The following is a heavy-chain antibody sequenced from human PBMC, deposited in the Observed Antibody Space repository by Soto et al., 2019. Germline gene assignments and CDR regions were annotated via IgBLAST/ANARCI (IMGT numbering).Heavy chain of an antibody. CDR3: AGSYYDILTGYSPGY. CDR2: ISSSSSTI. D-gene: IGHD3-9*01. CDR1: GFTFSSYS. Sequence: EVQLVESGGGLVQPGGSLRLSCAASGFTFSSYSMNWVRQAPGKGLEWVSYISSSSSTIYYADSVKGRFTISRDNAKNSLYLQMNSLRAEDTAVYYCAGSYYDILTGYSPGYWGQGTLVTVSS. V-gene: IGHV3-48*01. J-gene: IGHJ4*02.